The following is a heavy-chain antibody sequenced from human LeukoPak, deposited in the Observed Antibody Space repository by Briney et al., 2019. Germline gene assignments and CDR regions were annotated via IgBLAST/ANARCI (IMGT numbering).Heavy chain of an antibody. CDR3: AREAVVVPAARLSGGYYYMDV. Sequence: ASVKVSCKASGYTFTGYYMHWVRQAPGQGLEWMGWINPNSGGTNYAQKFQGRVTMTRDTSISTAYMELSRLRSDDTAVYYCAREAVVVPAARLSGGYYYMDVWGKGTTVTISS. CDR2: INPNSGGT. CDR1: GYTFTGYY. D-gene: IGHD2-2*01. J-gene: IGHJ6*03. V-gene: IGHV1-2*02.